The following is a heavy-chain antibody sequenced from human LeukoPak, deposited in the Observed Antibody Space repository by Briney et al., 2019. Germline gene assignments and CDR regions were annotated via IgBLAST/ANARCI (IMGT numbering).Heavy chain of an antibody. V-gene: IGHV4-59*01. CDR2: IHYTGST. CDR1: GGSINSYY. D-gene: IGHD3-10*01. J-gene: IGHJ5*02. CDR3: ARGGYYGSGNDFRFDP. Sequence: SETLSLTCTVSGGSINSYYWSWNRQPPGKGLECIGYIHYTGSTNYNPSLKSRVTISVDTSKNQFSLKLSSVTAADTAIYYCARGGYYGSGNDFRFDPWGQGTLVTVSS.